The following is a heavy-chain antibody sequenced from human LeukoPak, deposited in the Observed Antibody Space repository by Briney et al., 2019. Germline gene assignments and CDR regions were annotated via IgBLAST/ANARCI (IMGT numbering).Heavy chain of an antibody. CDR2: ISYDGSNK. V-gene: IGHV3-30*18. J-gene: IGHJ4*02. CDR3: AKEVRDSGSYRFDY. Sequence: PGGSLRLSCAASGFTFSNYGIHWVRQAPGKGLEWVAVISYDGSNKYYADSVKGRFTISGDNSKNTLYLQMNNLRAEDTAVYYCAKEVRDSGSYRFDYWGQGTLVTVSS. D-gene: IGHD1-26*01. CDR1: GFTFSNYG.